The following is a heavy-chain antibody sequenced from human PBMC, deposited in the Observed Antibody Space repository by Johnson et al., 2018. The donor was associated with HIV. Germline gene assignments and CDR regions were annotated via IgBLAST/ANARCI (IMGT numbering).Heavy chain of an antibody. Sequence: QVQLVESGGGVVQPGGSLRLSCSASRFTFSYYGMHWVRQAPGKGLEWVSVIYSGGSPYYADSVKGRFTISRDNSKNTLYLQMNSLRVEDTALYYCARDRCSSTTCLDAFDIWGQGTMVTVSS. D-gene: IGHD2-2*01. V-gene: IGHV3-NL1*01. CDR2: IYSGGSP. CDR3: ARDRCSSTTCLDAFDI. CDR1: RFTFSYYG. J-gene: IGHJ3*02.